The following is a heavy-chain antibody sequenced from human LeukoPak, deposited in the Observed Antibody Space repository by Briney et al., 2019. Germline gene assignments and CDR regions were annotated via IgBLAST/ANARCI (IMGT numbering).Heavy chain of an antibody. J-gene: IGHJ4*02. CDR1: GGSISSYY. D-gene: IGHD3-22*01. CDR3: ARDSVHYYDSSGYSYYFDY. V-gene: IGHV4-4*07. Sequence: SETLSLTCTVSGGSISSYYWSWIRQPAGKGLEWIGRIYTSGSTNYKPSLRSRVTISVNKSKNQFSLKLSSVTAADTAVYYCARDSVHYYDSSGYSYYFDYWGQGTLVTVSS. CDR2: IYTSGST.